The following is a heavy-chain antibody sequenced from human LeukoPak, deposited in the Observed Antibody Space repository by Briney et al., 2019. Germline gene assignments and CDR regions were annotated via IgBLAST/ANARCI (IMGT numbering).Heavy chain of an antibody. V-gene: IGHV7-4-1*02. CDR1: GYTFTSYA. CDR3: ARALTYCSSTSCPTYYYGMDV. J-gene: IGHJ6*02. CDR2: INTNTGNP. Sequence: GASVTVSCKASGYTFTSYAMNWVRQAPGQGLEWMGWINTNTGNPTYAQGFTGRFVFSLDTSVSTAYLQISSLKAEDTAVYYCARALTYCSSTSCPTYYYGMDVWGQGTTVTVSS. D-gene: IGHD2-2*01.